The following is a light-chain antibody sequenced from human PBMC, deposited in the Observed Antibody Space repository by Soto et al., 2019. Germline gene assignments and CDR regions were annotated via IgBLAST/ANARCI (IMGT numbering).Light chain of an antibody. J-gene: IGKJ2*01. CDR2: TAS. CDR3: QQSYTTPYT. Sequence: DIQMTQSPSSLSASVGDRVTITRRASQSISSYVNWYQQKPGKDPNLLIYTASSLQSGVPSRFSGGGSGTYFTLTISSLQPEDFATYYCQQSYTTPYTFGQGTKLEIK. V-gene: IGKV1-39*01. CDR1: QSISSY.